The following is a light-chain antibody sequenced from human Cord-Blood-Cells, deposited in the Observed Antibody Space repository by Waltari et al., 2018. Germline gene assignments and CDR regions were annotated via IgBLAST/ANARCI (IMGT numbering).Light chain of an antibody. V-gene: IGKV3-15*01. J-gene: IGKJ2*01. Sequence: EIVMTHSPATPSVPPGERATLSCRASQSVSSILAWYQQKPGQAPRLLIYGASTRATGIPARFSGSGSGTEFTLTISSLQSEDFAVYYCQQYNNWPMYTFGQGTKLEIK. CDR3: QQYNNWPMYT. CDR2: GAS. CDR1: QSVSSI.